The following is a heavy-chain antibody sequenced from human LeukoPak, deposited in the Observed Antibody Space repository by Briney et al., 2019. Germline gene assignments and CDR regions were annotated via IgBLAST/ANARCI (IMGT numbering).Heavy chain of an antibody. CDR1: GGTFSSYA. CDR3: ARVPPPTYCSSTSCYTSTGYMDL. J-gene: IGHJ6*03. Sequence: SVKVSCKASGGTFSSYAISWVRQAPGQGLEWMGGIIPIFGTADYAQKFQGRVTITADESTSTAYMELSSLRSDDTAVYYCARVPPPTYCSSTSCYTSTGYMDLWGKGTTVTVSS. D-gene: IGHD2-2*02. V-gene: IGHV1-69*13. CDR2: IIPIFGTA.